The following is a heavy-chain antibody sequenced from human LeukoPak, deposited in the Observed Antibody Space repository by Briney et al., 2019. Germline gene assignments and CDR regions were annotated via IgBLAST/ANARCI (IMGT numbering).Heavy chain of an antibody. D-gene: IGHD1-14*01. J-gene: IGHJ5*02. V-gene: IGHV1-69*06. Sequence: ASVKVSCKASGGTFSSYAISWVRQAPGQGLEWMGGIIPIFGTANYAQKLQGRVTITADKSTSTAYMELSSLRSEDTAVYYCASTCRNQNWFDPWGQGTLVTVSS. CDR3: ASTCRNQNWFDP. CDR2: IIPIFGTA. CDR1: GGTFSSYA.